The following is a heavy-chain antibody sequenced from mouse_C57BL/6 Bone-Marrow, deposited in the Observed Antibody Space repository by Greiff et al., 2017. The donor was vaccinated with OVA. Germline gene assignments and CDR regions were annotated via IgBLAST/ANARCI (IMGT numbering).Heavy chain of an antibody. V-gene: IGHV1-64*01. Sequence: VQLQQSGAELVKPGASVKLSCKASGYTFTSYWMHWVKQRPGQGLEWIGMIHPNSGSTNYNEKFKSKATLTVDKSSSTAYMQLSSLTSEDSAVYYCAKNYYGSSPDDWGQGTTLTVSS. J-gene: IGHJ2*01. CDR3: AKNYYGSSPDD. CDR1: GYTFTSYW. D-gene: IGHD1-1*01. CDR2: IHPNSGST.